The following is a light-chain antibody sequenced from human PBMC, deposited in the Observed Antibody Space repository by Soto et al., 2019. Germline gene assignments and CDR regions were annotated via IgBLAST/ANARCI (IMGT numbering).Light chain of an antibody. Sequence: EIVMTQSPATLPVSPGERATLSCRASQSVGSNLAWYQQRPGQGPRLLIYDASTRATGIPARFSGSGSGTDFTLTISSLQSEDFAVYYCQQYNNWLRWTFGQGTKVEIK. V-gene: IGKV3-15*01. CDR1: QSVGSN. CDR3: QQYNNWLRWT. CDR2: DAS. J-gene: IGKJ1*01.